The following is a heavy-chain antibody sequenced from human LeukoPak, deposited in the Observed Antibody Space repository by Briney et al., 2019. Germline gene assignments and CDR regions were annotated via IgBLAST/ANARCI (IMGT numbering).Heavy chain of an antibody. J-gene: IGHJ6*03. CDR3: ARDERPAPGITGTTMDV. V-gene: IGHV1-69*05. CDR2: IIPIFGTA. CDR1: GGTFSSYA. D-gene: IGHD1-20*01. Sequence: SVKVSCKASGGTFSSYAISWVRQAPGQGLEWMGGIIPIFGTANYAQKFQGRVTITTDESTSTAYMELSSLRSEDTAVYYCARDERPAPGITGTTMDVWGKGTTVTVSS.